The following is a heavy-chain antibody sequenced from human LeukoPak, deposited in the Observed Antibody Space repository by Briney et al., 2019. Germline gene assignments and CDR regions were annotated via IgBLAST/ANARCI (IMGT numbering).Heavy chain of an antibody. Sequence: SETLSLTCTVSGGSISSGDYYWSWIRQPPGKGPEWIGYIYYSGSTYYNPSLKSRVIISVDTSKNQFSLKLSSVTAADTAVYYCAREPRTRATTWIDYWGQGTLVTVSS. D-gene: IGHD4-17*01. CDR1: GGSISSGDYY. CDR3: AREPRTRATTWIDY. J-gene: IGHJ4*02. CDR2: IYYSGST. V-gene: IGHV4-30-4*01.